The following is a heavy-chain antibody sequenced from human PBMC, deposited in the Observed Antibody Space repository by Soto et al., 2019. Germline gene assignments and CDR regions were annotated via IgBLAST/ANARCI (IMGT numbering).Heavy chain of an antibody. D-gene: IGHD1-1*01. J-gene: IGHJ6*02. Sequence: PSETLSLTCTVSGGSISSGDYYWSWIRQPPGKGLEWIGYIYYSGSTYYNPSLKSRVTISVDTSKNQFSLKLSSVTAADTAVYYCASTLLSPKLEPLPYYYYGMDVWGQGTTVTVSS. V-gene: IGHV4-30-4*01. CDR3: ASTLLSPKLEPLPYYYYGMDV. CDR1: GGSISSGDYY. CDR2: IYYSGST.